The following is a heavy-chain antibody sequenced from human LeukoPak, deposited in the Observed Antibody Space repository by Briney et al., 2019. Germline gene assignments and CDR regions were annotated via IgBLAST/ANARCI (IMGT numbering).Heavy chain of an antibody. Sequence: GGSLRLSCAASGFTFSTYALNWVSQAPGKGLEWVSSISSSSSYIYYADSVKDRFTISRDNAKNSLYLQMNSLRAEDTAVYYCARSEAGFGELSFDYWGQGTLVTVSS. J-gene: IGHJ4*02. CDR3: ARSEAGFGELSFDY. V-gene: IGHV3-21*01. CDR2: ISSSSSYI. D-gene: IGHD3-10*01. CDR1: GFTFSTYA.